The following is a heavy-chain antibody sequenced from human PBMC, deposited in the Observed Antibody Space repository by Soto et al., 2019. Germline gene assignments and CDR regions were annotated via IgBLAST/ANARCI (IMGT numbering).Heavy chain of an antibody. CDR1: GDSISNYY. Sequence: SETLSLTCNVSGDSISNYYWSWIRQPAGKGLEWIGRLSTSGSTNYNPSLKSRVTMSVDTSKNQFSLMLNSVTAADTAVYYCRRDFDYWGQGTLVTVPQ. D-gene: IGHD6-6*01. J-gene: IGHJ4*02. V-gene: IGHV4-4*07. CDR3: RRDFDY. CDR2: LSTSGST.